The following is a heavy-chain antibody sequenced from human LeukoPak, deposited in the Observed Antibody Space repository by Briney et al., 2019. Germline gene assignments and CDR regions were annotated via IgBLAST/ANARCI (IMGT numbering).Heavy chain of an antibody. Sequence: GASVKVSCKASGGTFSSYAISWVRQAPGQGLEWMGGIIPIFGTANYAQKFQGRVTITADESTSTAYMELSSLRSEDTAVYYCARWSTTGTTEEYYYYYGMDVWGQGTTVTVSS. V-gene: IGHV1-69*13. CDR1: GGTFSSYA. CDR3: ARWSTTGTTEEYYYYYGMDV. CDR2: IIPIFGTA. D-gene: IGHD1-1*01. J-gene: IGHJ6*02.